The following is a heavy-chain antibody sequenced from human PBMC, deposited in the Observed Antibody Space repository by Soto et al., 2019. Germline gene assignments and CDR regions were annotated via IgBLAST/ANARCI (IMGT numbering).Heavy chain of an antibody. Sequence: SQTLSLPCAISGDSVSSNTASLNWIRQSPSRGLEWLGRTYFRSKWYNDYAVSVKSRIIINPDTSNNQSSLQLNSVTPEDTAAYFCAKGDNLGPKTGYAFDPWGQGIMVTVSS. V-gene: IGHV6-1*01. J-gene: IGHJ5*02. CDR2: TYFRSKWYN. CDR3: AKGDNLGPKTGYAFDP. CDR1: GDSVSSNTAS. D-gene: IGHD5-12*01.